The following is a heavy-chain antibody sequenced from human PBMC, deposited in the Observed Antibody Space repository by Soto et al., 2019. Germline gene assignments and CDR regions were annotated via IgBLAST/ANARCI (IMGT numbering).Heavy chain of an antibody. CDR2: ISYDGSNK. CDR3: AKREYCSGGSCYYYYYGMGV. Sequence: QVQLVESGGGVVQPGRSLRLSCAASGFTFSSYGMHWVRQAPGKGLEWVAVISYDGSNKYYADSVKGRFTISRDNSKNTLYLQMNSLRAEDTAVYYCAKREYCSGGSCYYYYYGMGVWGQGTTVTGSS. CDR1: GFTFSSYG. D-gene: IGHD2-15*01. J-gene: IGHJ6*02. V-gene: IGHV3-30*18.